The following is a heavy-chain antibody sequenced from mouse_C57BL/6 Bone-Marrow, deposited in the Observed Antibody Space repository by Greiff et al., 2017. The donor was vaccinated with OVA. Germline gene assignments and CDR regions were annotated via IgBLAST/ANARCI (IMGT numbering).Heavy chain of an antibody. J-gene: IGHJ3*01. CDR3: ASDYAWGAY. CDR2: ISSGSSTI. Sequence: EVQLVESGGGLVKPGGSLKLSCAASGFTFSDYGMHWVRQAPEKGLEWVAYISSGSSTIYYADTVKGRFTISRDNAKNTLFLQMTSLRSEDTAMYYCASDYAWGAYWGQGTLVTVSA. V-gene: IGHV5-17*01. D-gene: IGHD2-4*01. CDR1: GFTFSDYG.